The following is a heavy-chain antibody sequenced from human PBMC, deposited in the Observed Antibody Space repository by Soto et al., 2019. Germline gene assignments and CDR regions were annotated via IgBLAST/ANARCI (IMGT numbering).Heavy chain of an antibody. CDR2: ISYDGSNK. V-gene: IGHV3-30-3*01. D-gene: IGHD3-22*01. CDR3: ARDIPRITMVVVVSGGAFDS. CDR1: GFTFSSYA. J-gene: IGHJ3*02. Sequence: GGSLRLSCAASGFTFSSYAMHLVRQAPGKGLERVAVISYDGSNKYYADSVKGRFTISRDNSKNTLYLQMNSLRAEDTAVYYCARDIPRITMVVVVSGGAFDSWGQGTMVTVSS.